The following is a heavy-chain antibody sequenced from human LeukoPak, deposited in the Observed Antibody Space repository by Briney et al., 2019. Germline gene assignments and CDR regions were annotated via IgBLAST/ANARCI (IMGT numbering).Heavy chain of an antibody. CDR3: ARDEYSGLYYYMYV. CDR2: IGSTTNSI. CDR1: GFSFRSYE. V-gene: IGHV3-48*03. J-gene: IGHJ6*03. Sequence: GGSLRLSCAASGFSFRSYEMNWVRQAPRKGLEWVSYIGSTTNSIYYADSVKGRFTISRDNAKKSLHLQMNSLRAEDTAVYYCARDEYSGLYYYMYVWGKGTTVTVSS. D-gene: IGHD5-12*01.